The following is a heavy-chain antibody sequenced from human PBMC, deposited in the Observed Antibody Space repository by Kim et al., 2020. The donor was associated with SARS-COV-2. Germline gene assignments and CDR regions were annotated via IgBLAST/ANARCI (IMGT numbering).Heavy chain of an antibody. CDR2: INPDSGGT. J-gene: IGHJ4*02. CDR3: ANSPGWGLDY. V-gene: IGHV1-2*02. Sequence: ASVKVSCKASGYTFTAFYIHWVRQAPGQGLEWMGWINPDSGGTNYAQRFQGRVTMTRDTSISTAYMALGRLSSDDTAVYYCANSPGWGLDYWGQGTLVTISS. CDR1: GYTFTAFY. D-gene: IGHD7-27*01.